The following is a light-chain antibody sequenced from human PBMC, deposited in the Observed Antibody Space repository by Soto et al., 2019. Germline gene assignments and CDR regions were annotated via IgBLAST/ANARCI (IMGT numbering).Light chain of an antibody. CDR1: SGSIASNY. J-gene: IGLJ2*01. CDR3: QSYDSSTVV. CDR2: EGN. V-gene: IGLV6-57*04. Sequence: NFMLTQPHSVSESPGKTVTISCTRSSGSIASNYVQRYQQRPGSVPTTVIYEGNQRPSGVPDRFSGSTDGSSNSASLTISGLQTEDEADYYCQSYDSSTVVFGGGTQLTVL.